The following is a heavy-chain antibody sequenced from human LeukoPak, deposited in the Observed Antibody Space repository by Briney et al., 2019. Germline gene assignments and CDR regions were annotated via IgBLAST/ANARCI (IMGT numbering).Heavy chain of an antibody. CDR1: GFTFSSYG. Sequence: PGGSLRLSCAASGFTFSSYGMHWVRQAPGKGLEWVAIIWYDGSNKYYADSVKGRFTISRDNSKNTLFLQVNSLRAENTAVYYCARAGTMVRGPPGDYWGQGTLVTVSS. V-gene: IGHV3-33*01. J-gene: IGHJ4*02. D-gene: IGHD3-10*01. CDR2: IWYDGSNK. CDR3: ARAGTMVRGPPGDY.